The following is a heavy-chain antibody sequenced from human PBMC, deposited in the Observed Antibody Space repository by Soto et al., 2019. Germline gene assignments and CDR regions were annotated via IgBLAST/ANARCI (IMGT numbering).Heavy chain of an antibody. V-gene: IGHV3-66*01. CDR3: ARGAGTGRWNYYGMDV. J-gene: IGHJ6*02. CDR2: IDTAGRT. Sequence: GGSLRLSCEASVFSVSDNYMTWVRQAPGKGLEWVSVIDTAGRTNYADSVKGRFTISRDNAKNSLYLQMNSLRDEDTAVYYCARGAGTGRWNYYGMDVWGQGTTVTVSS. CDR1: VFSVSDNY. D-gene: IGHD1-1*01.